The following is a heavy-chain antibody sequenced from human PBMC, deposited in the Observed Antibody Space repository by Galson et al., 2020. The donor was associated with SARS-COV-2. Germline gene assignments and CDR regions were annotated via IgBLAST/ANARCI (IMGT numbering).Heavy chain of an antibody. D-gene: IGHD5-18*01. CDR3: ARGTWMELWLRGSWFDP. Sequence: SCTVSGDSMSSGGYYWSWIRQHPGKGLEWIGYIYYSGSVDYNPSLKGRLTISVDASKNQFSLKLNSVTAADTAVYYCARGTWMELWLRGSWFDPWGQGTLVSVSS. V-gene: IGHV4-31*03. CDR1: GDSMSSGGYY. CDR2: IYYSGSV. J-gene: IGHJ5*02.